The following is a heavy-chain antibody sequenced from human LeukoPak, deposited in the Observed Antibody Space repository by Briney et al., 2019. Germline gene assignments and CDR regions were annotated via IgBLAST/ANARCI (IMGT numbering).Heavy chain of an antibody. D-gene: IGHD3-3*01. CDR2: IYYSGST. V-gene: IGHV4-31*03. CDR3: ARGVTYYDFWSGQSNWFDP. J-gene: IGHJ5*02. Sequence: SETLSLTCTVSGGSISSGGYYWSWIRQHPGKGLEWLGYIYYSGSTYYNPSLKSRVTISVDTSKNQFSLKLSSVTAADTAVYYCARGVTYYDFWSGQSNWFDPWGQGTLVTVSS. CDR1: GGSISSGGYY.